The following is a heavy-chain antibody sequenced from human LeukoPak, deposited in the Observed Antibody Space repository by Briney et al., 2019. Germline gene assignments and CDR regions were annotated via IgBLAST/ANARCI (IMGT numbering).Heavy chain of an antibody. D-gene: IGHD6-19*01. Sequence: SSETLSLTCTVSGDSITSYFWSWIRQPPGKGLEWVGYIFYSGITNYNPSLKSRVTISVDTSKNQFSLKLSSVTAADTAVYYCARLASSGWYLSPGSDYWGQGTLVTVSS. CDR3: ARLASSGWYLSPGSDY. J-gene: IGHJ4*02. CDR1: GDSITSYF. CDR2: IFYSGIT. V-gene: IGHV4-59*01.